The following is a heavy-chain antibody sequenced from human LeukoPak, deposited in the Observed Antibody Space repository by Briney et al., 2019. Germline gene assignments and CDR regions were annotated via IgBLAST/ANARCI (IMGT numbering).Heavy chain of an antibody. CDR3: ARGGGSGSYYVNWFDP. V-gene: IGHV1-3*03. Sequence: ASVEVSCKASGYTFTTYTIHWVRQAPGQRLEWMGWINAGNGNTKYSQEFQDRVTITRDTSASTAYMELSSLRSEDMAVYYCARGGGSGSYYVNWFDPWGQGTLVTVSS. CDR2: INAGNGNT. J-gene: IGHJ5*02. D-gene: IGHD3-10*01. CDR1: GYTFTTYT.